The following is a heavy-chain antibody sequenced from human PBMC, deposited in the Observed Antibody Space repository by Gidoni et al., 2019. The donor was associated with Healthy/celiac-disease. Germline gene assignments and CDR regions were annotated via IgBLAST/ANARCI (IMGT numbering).Heavy chain of an antibody. Sequence: QVQLQQWGAGLLKPSETLSLTCAVYGGSFSGYYWSWIRQPPGKGLEWIGEINHSGSTNYNPSLKSRVTISVDTSKNQFSLKLSSVTAADTAVFYCARKYCSSTSCNFDYWGQGTLVTVSS. J-gene: IGHJ4*02. CDR1: GGSFSGYY. D-gene: IGHD2-2*01. CDR2: INHSGST. V-gene: IGHV4-34*01. CDR3: ARKYCSSTSCNFDY.